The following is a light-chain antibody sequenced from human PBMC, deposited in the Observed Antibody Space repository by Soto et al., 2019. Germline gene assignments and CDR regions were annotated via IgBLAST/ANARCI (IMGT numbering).Light chain of an antibody. CDR3: EQYGSSPKVA. CDR2: GAS. CDR1: QSVSSSY. J-gene: IGKJ1*01. Sequence: EIVLTQSPGTLSLSPGERATLSCRASQSVSSSYLAWYQQKPGQAHRLLIYGASSRATGIPDRFSGSGSGTDFTLTISRLEPEDFAVYYCEQYGSSPKVAFGQGTKVEIK. V-gene: IGKV3-20*01.